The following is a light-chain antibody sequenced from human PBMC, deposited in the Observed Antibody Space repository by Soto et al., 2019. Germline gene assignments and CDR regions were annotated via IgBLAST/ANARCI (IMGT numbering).Light chain of an antibody. CDR1: SSDVGGYNY. Sequence: QSVLTQPASVSGSPGQSITISCTGTSSDVGGYNYVSWYQQHPGKAPKLMIYDVRNRASGASNRFSGSKSGNTASLTISGLQAEDEADYYCTSYTSSSTLYVFGTGNKVTGL. CDR2: DVR. J-gene: IGLJ1*01. V-gene: IGLV2-14*01. CDR3: TSYTSSSTLYV.